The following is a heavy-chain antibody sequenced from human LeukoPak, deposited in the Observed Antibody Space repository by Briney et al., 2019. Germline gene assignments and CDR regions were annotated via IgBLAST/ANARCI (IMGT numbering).Heavy chain of an antibody. CDR2: ISYDGSNK. CDR1: GFTFSSYA. CDR3: ARDRSTVTTGPPGY. D-gene: IGHD4-11*01. Sequence: GGSLRLSCAASGFTFSSYAMHWVRQAPGKGLEWVAVISYDGSNKYYADSVKGRFTISRDNSKNTLYLQMNSLRAEDTAVYYCARDRSTVTTGPPGYWGQGTLVTVSS. J-gene: IGHJ4*02. V-gene: IGHV3-30*04.